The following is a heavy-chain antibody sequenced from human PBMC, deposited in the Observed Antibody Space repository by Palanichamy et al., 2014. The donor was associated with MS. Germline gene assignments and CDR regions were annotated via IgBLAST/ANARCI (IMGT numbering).Heavy chain of an antibody. CDR3: ARDGFSSGWPYY. J-gene: IGHJ4*02. CDR1: GDSISSSHW. Sequence: QVQLQESGPGLVKPSGTLSLTCTVSGDSISSSHWWSWVRQPPGRGLEWIGEIYHSGSTNYKSSLKSRVTISVDMSKSQFSLQLRSVTAADTAVYYCARDGFSSGWPYYWGQGALVTVSS. CDR2: IYHSGST. V-gene: IGHV4-4*02. D-gene: IGHD6-19*01.